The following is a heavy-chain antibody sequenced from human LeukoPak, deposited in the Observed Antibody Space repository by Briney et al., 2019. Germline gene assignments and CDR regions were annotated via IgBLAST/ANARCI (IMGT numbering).Heavy chain of an antibody. J-gene: IGHJ2*01. D-gene: IGHD4-17*01. CDR2: IYYSGST. CDR3: ARDAFMPYGGLYCYFDL. CDR1: GGSITSGDYY. V-gene: IGHV4-30-4*01. Sequence: SQTLSLTCTVSGGSITSGDYYWSWVRQPPGKGLEWIGYIYYSGSTYYSPSLKSRVAISLDTSKNQFSLKLTSVTAADTAVYYWARDAFMPYGGLYCYFDLWGRGTRVMVSS.